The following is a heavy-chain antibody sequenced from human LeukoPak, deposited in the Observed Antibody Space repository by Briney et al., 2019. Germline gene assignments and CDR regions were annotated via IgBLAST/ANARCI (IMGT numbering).Heavy chain of an antibody. CDR1: GFTFSSYA. J-gene: IGHJ5*02. CDR3: AKVGTYSDSSGYLKWFDP. V-gene: IGHV3-23*01. D-gene: IGHD3-22*01. CDR2: ISASGART. Sequence: GGSLRLSCAASGFTFSSYAMSWVRQAPGKGLDWVSTISASGARTYYADSVRGRFTISRDNSKNTLYLQMNSLRAEDTAVYYCAKVGTYSDSSGYLKWFDPWGQGTLVTVSS.